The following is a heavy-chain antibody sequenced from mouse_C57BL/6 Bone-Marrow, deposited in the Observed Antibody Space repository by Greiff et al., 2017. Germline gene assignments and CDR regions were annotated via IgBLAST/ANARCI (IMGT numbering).Heavy chain of an antibody. J-gene: IGHJ1*03. Sequence: DVMLVESGGDLVKPGGSLKLSCAASGFTFSSYGMSWVRQTPDKRLEWVATISSGGSYTYYPDSVKGRFTISRDNAKNTLYLQMSSLKSEDTAMYYCARRRIPHWYVDVWGTGTTVTVSS. V-gene: IGHV5-6*02. CDR1: GFTFSSYG. CDR2: ISSGGSYT. CDR3: ARRRIPHWYVDV.